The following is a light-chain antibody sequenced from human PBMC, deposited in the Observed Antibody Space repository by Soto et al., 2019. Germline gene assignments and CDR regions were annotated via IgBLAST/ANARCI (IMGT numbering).Light chain of an antibody. CDR2: DVS. V-gene: IGLV2-11*01. J-gene: IGLJ3*02. CDR3: CSYAGSYNWV. Sequence: QSALTQPRSVSGSPGQSVTISCTGTSSDVGGYNYVSWYQQHPGKAPKLMIYDVSKQPSGVPDRFSGSKSGNTASLTISGLQAEDEADYYCCSYAGSYNWVFGGGTKVTVL. CDR1: SSDVGGYNY.